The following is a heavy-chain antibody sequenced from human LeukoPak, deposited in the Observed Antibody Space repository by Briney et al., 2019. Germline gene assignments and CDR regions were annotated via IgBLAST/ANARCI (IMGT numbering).Heavy chain of an antibody. Sequence: GGSLRLSCSASGFTFSSYGMTWVRQPPGKGLEWVSTLSDSGDNTYYADSVKGRFTISRDNSKNTLYLQMNSLRSEDTAVYYCAKGAFYDYWGQGTLVTVSS. CDR1: GFTFSSYG. CDR3: AKGAFYDY. CDR2: LSDSGDNT. D-gene: IGHD2/OR15-2a*01. J-gene: IGHJ4*02. V-gene: IGHV3-23*01.